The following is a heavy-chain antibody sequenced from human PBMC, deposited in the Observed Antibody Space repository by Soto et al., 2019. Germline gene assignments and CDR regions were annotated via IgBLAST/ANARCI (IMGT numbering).Heavy chain of an antibody. CDR2: IYYSGST. CDR1: GGSISSGGYY. V-gene: IGHV4-31*03. D-gene: IGHD5-18*01. J-gene: IGHJ5*02. CDR3: ARGSYGKNWFDP. Sequence: PSETLSLTCTVSGGSISSGGYYWSWIRQHPGKGLEWIGYIYYSGSTYYNPSLKSRVTISVDTSKNQFSLKLSSVTAADTAVYYCARGSYGKNWFDPWGQGTLVTVSS.